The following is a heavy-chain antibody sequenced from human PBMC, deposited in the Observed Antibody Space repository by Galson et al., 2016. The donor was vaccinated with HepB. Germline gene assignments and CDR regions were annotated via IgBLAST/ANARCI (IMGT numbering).Heavy chain of an antibody. CDR1: GYRFFTYG. V-gene: IGHV1-18*04. D-gene: IGHD4-11*01. Sequence: SVKVSCKASGYRFFTYGISWVRQALGQGLEWLGWISANSGNTIYAQKFQDRVTMTRDTSASTVYMDLRSLRSDDTAVYYCARDVQFRFDYWGQGTLVTVS. CDR2: ISANSGNT. J-gene: IGHJ4*02. CDR3: ARDVQFRFDY.